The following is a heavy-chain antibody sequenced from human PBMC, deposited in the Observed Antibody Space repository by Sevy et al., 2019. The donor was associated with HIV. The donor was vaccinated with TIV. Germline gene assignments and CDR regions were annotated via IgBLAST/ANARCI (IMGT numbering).Heavy chain of an antibody. CDR2: IKHDGSST. CDR1: GFTFNRYL. V-gene: IGHV3-74*01. J-gene: IGHJ6*02. Sequence: GGSLRLSCAASGFTFNRYLMHWVRQVPGKGLVWVSQIKHDGSSTTYADSVRGRFTSSRDNAKNTLYLEMKNLRAEDTAVYYCAREGVDFWSGPVDFYYGMDVWGPGATVTVSS. CDR3: AREGVDFWSGPVDFYYGMDV. D-gene: IGHD3-3*01.